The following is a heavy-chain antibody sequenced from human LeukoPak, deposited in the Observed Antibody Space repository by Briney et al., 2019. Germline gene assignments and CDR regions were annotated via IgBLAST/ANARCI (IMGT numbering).Heavy chain of an antibody. CDR2: VNHSGST. V-gene: IGHV4-34*01. CDR1: GGSFSGYY. Sequence: PSETLSLTCAVYGGSFSGYYWSWIRQPPGKGLEWIGEVNHSGSTNYNPSLKSRVTISVDTSKNQFSLKLSSVTAADTAVYYCARPDREWELRGVFDYWGQGTLVTVSS. D-gene: IGHD1-26*01. CDR3: ARPDREWELRGVFDY. J-gene: IGHJ4*02.